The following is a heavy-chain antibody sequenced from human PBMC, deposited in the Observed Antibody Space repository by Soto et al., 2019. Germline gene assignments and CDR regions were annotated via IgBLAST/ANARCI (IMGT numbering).Heavy chain of an antibody. Sequence: SETLSLTCTVSGGSISSYYWSWIRQPPGKGLEWIGYIYYSGSTNYNPSLKSRVTISVDTSKNQFSLKLSSVTAADTAVYYCARVRSTIFGVVYWFDPWGQGTLVTVSS. V-gene: IGHV4-59*01. CDR3: ARVRSTIFGVVYWFDP. CDR2: IYYSGST. CDR1: GGSISSYY. D-gene: IGHD3-3*01. J-gene: IGHJ5*02.